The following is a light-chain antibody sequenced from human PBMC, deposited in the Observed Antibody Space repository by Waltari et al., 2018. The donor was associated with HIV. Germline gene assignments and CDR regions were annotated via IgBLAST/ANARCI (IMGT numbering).Light chain of an antibody. J-gene: IGLJ1*01. Sequence: SYVLTQPPSLSVAPGQTVTIPCGGDNIANRTVNWYSQRPGQAPVLVVFDDTDRPSGIPERLSASNSGNAATLTLSRVEAGDEADYYCQVWDSGRDEYVFGPGTRVTVL. CDR1: NIANRT. CDR2: DDT. CDR3: QVWDSGRDEYV. V-gene: IGLV3-21*02.